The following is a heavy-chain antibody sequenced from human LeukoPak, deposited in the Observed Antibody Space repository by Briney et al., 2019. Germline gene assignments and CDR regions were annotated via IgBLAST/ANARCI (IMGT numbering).Heavy chain of an antibody. D-gene: IGHD3-16*02. V-gene: IGHV3-23*01. CDR1: GFTFSSYA. CDR2: ISGSGGST. J-gene: IGHJ6*02. Sequence: GGSLRLSCAASGFTFSSYAMSWVRQAPGKGLEWVSAISGSGGSTYYADSVRGRFTISRDNSQNVLHLQMNSLRGDDTAVYYCAKDSVSVIPASFGLDVWGQGTTVAVSS. CDR3: AKDSVSVIPASFGLDV.